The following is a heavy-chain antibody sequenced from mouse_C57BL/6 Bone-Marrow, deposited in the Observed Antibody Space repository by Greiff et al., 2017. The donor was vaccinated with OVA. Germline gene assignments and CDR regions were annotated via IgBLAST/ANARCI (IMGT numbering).Heavy chain of an antibody. CDR2: FHPYNDDT. Sequence: QVQLQQSGAELVKPGASVKMSCKASGYTFTTYPIEWMKQNHGKSLEWIGNFHPYNDDTKYNEEFKGKATLTVEKSSSTVYLELSRLTSDDSAVYYCARGDLYGSSLYYFDYWGQGTTLTVSS. CDR3: ARGDLYGSSLYYFDY. J-gene: IGHJ2*01. V-gene: IGHV1-47*01. CDR1: GYTFTTYP. D-gene: IGHD1-1*01.